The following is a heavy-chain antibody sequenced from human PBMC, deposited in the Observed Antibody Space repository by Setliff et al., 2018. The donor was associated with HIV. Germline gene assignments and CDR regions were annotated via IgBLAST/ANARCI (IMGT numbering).Heavy chain of an antibody. CDR1: GGSINSSNYY. Sequence: SETLSLTCTVSGGSINSSNYYWGWIRQPPGKGLEWIGSIYYSGSTYYNPSLKSRVTISVDKSKNQFSLKLSSVTAADTAVYYCARCAYYNFWSGYYCDYWGQGTLVTVSS. J-gene: IGHJ4*02. D-gene: IGHD3-3*01. CDR3: ARCAYYNFWSGYYCDY. V-gene: IGHV4-39*07. CDR2: IYYSGST.